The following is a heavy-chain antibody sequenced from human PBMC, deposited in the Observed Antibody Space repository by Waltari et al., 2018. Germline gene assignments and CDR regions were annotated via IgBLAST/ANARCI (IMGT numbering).Heavy chain of an antibody. CDR1: GFTFSSYA. CDR2: ISGMGGST. CDR3: AKTSSAAGMKEDY. D-gene: IGHD6-13*01. J-gene: IGHJ4*02. V-gene: IGHV3-23*01. Sequence: EVQLLESGGGLVQPGGSLRLSCAASGFTFSSYAMSWVRWAPGEGLEWLSAISGMGGSTYSAASVKGRCTISRDNSKNTLYLQMNSLRAEDTAVYYCAKTSSAAGMKEDYWGQGTLVTVSS.